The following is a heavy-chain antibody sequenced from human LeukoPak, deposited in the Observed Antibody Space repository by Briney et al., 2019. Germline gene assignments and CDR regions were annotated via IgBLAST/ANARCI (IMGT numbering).Heavy chain of an antibody. CDR2: ISSSSSTI. Sequence: PGGSLRLSCAASGFTFSSYSMNWVRQAPGKWLEWVSYISSSSSTIYYADSVKCRFTISRDNAKNSLYLQMNSLRAEDTAVYYCARATGGSYCGGDCYYYGMDVWGQGTTVTVSS. J-gene: IGHJ6*02. CDR1: GFTFSSYS. D-gene: IGHD2-21*01. V-gene: IGHV3-48*01. CDR3: ARATGGSYCGGDCYYYGMDV.